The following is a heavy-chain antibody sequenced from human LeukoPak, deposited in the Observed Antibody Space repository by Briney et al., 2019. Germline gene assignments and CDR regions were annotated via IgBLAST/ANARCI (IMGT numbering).Heavy chain of an antibody. CDR3: GATGDYYYYMDV. D-gene: IGHD3-10*01. Sequence: SQTLSLTCTVSGGSISSGSYYWSWIRQPAGKGLEWIGRIYTSGSTNYNPSLESRVTISVDTSKNQFSLKLSSVTAADTAVYYCGATGDYYYYMDVWGKGTTVTVSS. V-gene: IGHV4-61*02. CDR1: GGSISSGSYY. J-gene: IGHJ6*03. CDR2: IYTSGST.